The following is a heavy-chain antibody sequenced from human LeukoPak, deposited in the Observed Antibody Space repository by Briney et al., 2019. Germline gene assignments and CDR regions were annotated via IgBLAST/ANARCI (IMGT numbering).Heavy chain of an antibody. CDR2: ISGSGGST. D-gene: IGHD2-2*01. Sequence: PGGSLRLSCAASGFTFSSYAMSWVRQAPGKGLEWVSAISGSGGSTYYADSVKGRFTISRDNSKNTLYLQMNSLRAEDTAVYYCARDCSSTSCYDGATFDYWGQGTLVTVSS. V-gene: IGHV3-23*01. CDR1: GFTFSSYA. CDR3: ARDCSSTSCYDGATFDY. J-gene: IGHJ4*02.